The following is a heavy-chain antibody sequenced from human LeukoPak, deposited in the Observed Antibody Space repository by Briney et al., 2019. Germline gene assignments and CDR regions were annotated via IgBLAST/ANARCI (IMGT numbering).Heavy chain of an antibody. CDR3: AKVNSEGELGDSYYYYYYMDV. CDR1: GFTISSYA. CDR2: ISGSGGST. J-gene: IGHJ6*03. V-gene: IGHV3-23*01. D-gene: IGHD3-16*01. Sequence: WGSLRLSCEASGFTISSYAMSWVRQAPGKGLEWVSAISGSGGSTYYADSVKGRFTISRDNSKNTMYLQMNSLRAEDTAVYYCAKVNSEGELGDSYYYYYYMDVWGKGTTVTVSS.